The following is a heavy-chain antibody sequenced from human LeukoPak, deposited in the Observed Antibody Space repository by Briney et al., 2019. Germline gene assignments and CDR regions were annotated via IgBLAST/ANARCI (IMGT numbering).Heavy chain of an antibody. CDR2: INRSGST. CDR1: GGSFSGYY. V-gene: IGHV4-34*01. CDR3: ARGDIVVVVAAPYYYGTDV. D-gene: IGHD2-15*01. J-gene: IGHJ6*02. Sequence: SETLSLTCAVYGGSFSGYYWSWIRQPPGKGLEWIGEINRSGSTNYNPSLKSRVTISVDTSKNQFSLKLSSVTAADTAVYYCARGDIVVVVAAPYYYGTDVWGQGTTVTVSS.